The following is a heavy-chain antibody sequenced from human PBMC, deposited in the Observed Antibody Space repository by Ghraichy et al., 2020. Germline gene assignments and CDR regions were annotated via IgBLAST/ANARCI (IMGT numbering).Heavy chain of an antibody. CDR2: IFRSGNT. Sequence: ETLSLTCAVSGASISSSDTHWWSWVRQPPGKGLEWIGEIFRSGNTNYIPSLTSRVTISLDKSKNRISLNLNSVTAADTAVYYCASSAGDAFDIWGPGTMVTVSA. J-gene: IGHJ3*02. CDR3: ASSAGDAFDI. V-gene: IGHV4-4*02. CDR1: GASISSSDTHW.